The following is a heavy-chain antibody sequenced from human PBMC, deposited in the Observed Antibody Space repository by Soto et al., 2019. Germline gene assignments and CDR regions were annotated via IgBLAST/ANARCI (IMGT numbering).Heavy chain of an antibody. CDR1: GYPSSHSG. Sequence: EVQLVESGGDLVQPGGPRGLSCAAPGYPSSHSGRPWVRQAPGKGLVWVSRVNPDGTITTYADSVKGRFTISRDNAKNTLYLQMNSLGVEDTALYYCSYDTFGDKDFWGQGTPVTVSS. CDR3: SYDTFGDKDF. CDR2: VNPDGTIT. J-gene: IGHJ4*02. V-gene: IGHV3-74*01. D-gene: IGHD3-9*01.